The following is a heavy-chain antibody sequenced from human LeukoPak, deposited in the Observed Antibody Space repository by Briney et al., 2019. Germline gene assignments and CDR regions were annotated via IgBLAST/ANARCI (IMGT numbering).Heavy chain of an antibody. CDR2: INPSGGST. V-gene: IGHV1-46*01. CDR3: ARDPITDYYDSSGYRHRYFDY. D-gene: IGHD3-22*01. CDR1: GYTFTSYY. Sequence: ASVKVSCKASGYTFTSYYMHWVRQAPGQGLEWMGIINPSGGSTSYAQKFQGRVTITADESTSTAYMELSSLRSEDTAVYYCARDPITDYYDSSGYRHRYFDYWGQGTLVTVSS. J-gene: IGHJ4*02.